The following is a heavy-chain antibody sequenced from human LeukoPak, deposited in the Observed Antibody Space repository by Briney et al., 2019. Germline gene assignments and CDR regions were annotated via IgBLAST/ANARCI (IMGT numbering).Heavy chain of an antibody. CDR2: IYSGGST. Sequence: GGSLRLSCAASGFTVNNNYMSWVRQAPGKGLEWVSVIYSGGSTFYADSVKGRLTISRDNSKNTLYLHMDSLRAEDTAVYCCAGGVLPYYFDYWGQGTLVTVSS. J-gene: IGHJ4*02. V-gene: IGHV3-66*01. CDR3: AGGVLPYYFDY. CDR1: GFTVNNNY.